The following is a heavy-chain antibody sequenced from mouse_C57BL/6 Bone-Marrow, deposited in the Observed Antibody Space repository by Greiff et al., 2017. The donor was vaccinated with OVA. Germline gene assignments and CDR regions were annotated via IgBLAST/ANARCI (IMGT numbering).Heavy chain of an antibody. Sequence: QVQLKQPGAELVKPGASVKLSCKASGYTFTSYWMHWVKQRPGQGLEWIGMIHPNSGSTNYNEKFKSKATLTVDKSSSTAYMQLSSLTSEDSAVYYGARWGWLLQDYDAMDYWGQGTSGTVSS. CDR3: ARWGWLLQDYDAMDY. J-gene: IGHJ4*01. D-gene: IGHD2-3*01. CDR1: GYTFTSYW. V-gene: IGHV1-64*01. CDR2: IHPNSGST.